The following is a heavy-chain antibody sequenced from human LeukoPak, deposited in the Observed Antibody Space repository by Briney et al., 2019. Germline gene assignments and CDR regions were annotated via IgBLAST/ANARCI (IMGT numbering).Heavy chain of an antibody. V-gene: IGHV4-39*01. CDR2: VHYSGNT. J-gene: IGHJ4*02. Sequence: SETLSLTCTVSGGSIRSSSFYWGWIRQPPGKGLEWIGSVHYSGNTYYNPSLKSRVTISVDTSKNQFSLKLSSVTAADTAVYYCAKHNTIFGVVVGDWGQGTLVTVSS. CDR3: AKHNTIFGVVVGD. CDR1: GGSIRSSSFY. D-gene: IGHD3-3*01.